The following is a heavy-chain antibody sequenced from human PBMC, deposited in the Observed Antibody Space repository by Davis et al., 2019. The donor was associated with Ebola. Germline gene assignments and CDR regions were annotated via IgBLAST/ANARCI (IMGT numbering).Heavy chain of an antibody. J-gene: IGHJ6*02. Sequence: GGSLRLSCAASGFTFSSYWMSWVRQAPGKGLEWVGSVSSKGYGGKTQYAASVKGRFTISRADSKSIAYLQMDSLKTDDTAVYYCVRDLKQPPPSYYNGMDVWGQGTTVTVSS. CDR2: VSSKGYGGKT. D-gene: IGHD6-13*01. V-gene: IGHV3-49*04. CDR1: GFTFSSYW. CDR3: VRDLKQPPPSYYNGMDV.